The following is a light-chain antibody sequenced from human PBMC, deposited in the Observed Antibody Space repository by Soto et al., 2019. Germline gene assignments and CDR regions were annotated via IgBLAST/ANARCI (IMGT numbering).Light chain of an antibody. CDR1: QSVRSSF. V-gene: IGKV3-20*01. CDR3: QQYENSVMYT. Sequence: EIVLTQSPGTLSLSPGERATLSCRASQSVRSSFFAWYQQKPGQAPRLLIYDVSVRATGIPDRFSGSGSGTDFTLTINRLVPEDFALYYCQQYENSVMYTFGQGTKLEIK. J-gene: IGKJ2*01. CDR2: DVS.